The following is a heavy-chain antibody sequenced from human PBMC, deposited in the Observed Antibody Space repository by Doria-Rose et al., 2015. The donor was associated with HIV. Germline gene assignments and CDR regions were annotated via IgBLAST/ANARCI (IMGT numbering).Heavy chain of an antibody. V-gene: IGHV2-26*01. Sequence: QVTLKESGPVLVKPTETLTLTCTVSGVSLSSPGMGVSWIRQPPGKALEWLANIFSDDERSYKTSLTSRLTISRCTSKSQVVLTMTDMDSVDTATYYCARIKSSRWYHKYYFDFWGQGTLVIVSA. J-gene: IGHJ4*02. CDR2: IFSDDER. CDR1: GVSLSSPGMG. CDR3: ARIKSSRWYHKYYFDF. D-gene: IGHD6-13*01.